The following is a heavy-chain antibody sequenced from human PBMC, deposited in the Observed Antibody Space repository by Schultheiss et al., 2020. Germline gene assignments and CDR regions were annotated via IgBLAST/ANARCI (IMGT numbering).Heavy chain of an antibody. CDR1: GFTFSSYG. J-gene: IGHJ6*02. CDR2: IWYDGSNK. D-gene: IGHD4-11*01. CDR3: TTDSSNSRYYYYYGMDV. V-gene: IGHV3-33*08. Sequence: GGSLRLSCAASGFTFSSYGMHWVRQAPGKGLEWVAVIWYDGSNKYYADSVKGRFTISRDNSKNTLYLQMNSLRAEDTALYYCTTDSSNSRYYYYYGMDVWGQGTTVTVSS.